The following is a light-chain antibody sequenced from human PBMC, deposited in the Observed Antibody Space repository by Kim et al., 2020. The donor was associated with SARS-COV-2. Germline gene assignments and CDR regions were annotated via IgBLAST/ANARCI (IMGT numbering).Light chain of an antibody. Sequence: SPGERATLSCTASQSVSSSYFTWYQQKPRLAPRLLIYDASSRATGIPDRFSGSGSGTDFTLTISRLEPEDFAVYYCQQYGSSPETFGQGTKVDIK. J-gene: IGKJ1*01. CDR3: QQYGSSPET. V-gene: IGKV3D-20*01. CDR2: DAS. CDR1: QSVSSSY.